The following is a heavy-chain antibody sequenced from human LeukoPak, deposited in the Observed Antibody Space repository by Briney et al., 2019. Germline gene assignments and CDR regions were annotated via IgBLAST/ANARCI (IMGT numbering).Heavy chain of an antibody. J-gene: IGHJ4*02. V-gene: IGHV6-1*01. CDR1: GDSVSSNNTA. CDR2: TYYRSKWYN. Sequence: SQTLSLTCAISGDSVSSNNTAWNWIRQSPSRGLEWLGRTYYRSKWYNDYAVSVKSRININPDTSENQFSLHLNSVTPDDTAVYYCAREYSSSGLAFDYWGQGTLVTVPS. D-gene: IGHD6-19*01. CDR3: AREYSSSGLAFDY.